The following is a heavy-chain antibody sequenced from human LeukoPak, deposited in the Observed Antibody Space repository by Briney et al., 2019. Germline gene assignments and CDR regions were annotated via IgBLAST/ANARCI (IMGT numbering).Heavy chain of an antibody. CDR3: ARKKCGGDCRGYYSYSHMAV. CDR1: GGSISSSNW. Sequence: SETLSLTCAVSGGSISSSNWWSWVRQPPGKGLEWIGEIYHSGSTNYNPSLKSRVTISVDKSKNQFSLKLSSVTAADTAVYYCARKKCGGDCRGYYSYSHMAVWGKGTTVTISS. J-gene: IGHJ6*03. V-gene: IGHV4-4*02. CDR2: IYHSGST. D-gene: IGHD2-21*02.